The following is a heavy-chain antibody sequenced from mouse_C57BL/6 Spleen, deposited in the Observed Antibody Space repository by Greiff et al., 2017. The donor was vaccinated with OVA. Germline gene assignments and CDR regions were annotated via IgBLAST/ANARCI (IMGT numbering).Heavy chain of an antibody. J-gene: IGHJ1*03. CDR1: GFTFSSYA. CDR2: ISDGGSYT. D-gene: IGHD2-5*01. V-gene: IGHV5-4*01. Sequence: EVLVVESGGGLVKPGGSLKLSCAASGFTFSSYAMSWVRQTPEKRLEWVATISDGGSYTYYPDNVTGRFTISRDNAKNNLYLQMSHLKSEDTAMYYCASEGYSNYGGYWYFDVWGTGTTVTVSS. CDR3: ASEGYSNYGGYWYFDV.